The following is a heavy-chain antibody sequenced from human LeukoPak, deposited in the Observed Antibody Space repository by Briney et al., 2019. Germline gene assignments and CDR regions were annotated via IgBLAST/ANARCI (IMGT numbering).Heavy chain of an antibody. CDR2: ISSSGSTI. Sequence: GGSLRLSCAASGFTFSDYYMSWIRQAPGKWLEWVSYISSSGSTIYYADSVKGRFTISRDNAKNSLYLQMNSLRAEDTAVYYCARSLTTVVTGTPNDAFDIWGQGTMVTVSS. CDR3: ARSLTTVVTGTPNDAFDI. D-gene: IGHD4-23*01. V-gene: IGHV3-11*04. CDR1: GFTFSDYY. J-gene: IGHJ3*02.